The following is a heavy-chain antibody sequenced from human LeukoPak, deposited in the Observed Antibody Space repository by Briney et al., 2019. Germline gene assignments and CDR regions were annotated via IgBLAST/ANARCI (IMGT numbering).Heavy chain of an antibody. CDR3: AKDGWLVPVSDY. V-gene: IGHV3-30*02. CDR2: IRYDGSNK. J-gene: IGHJ4*02. Sequence: GGSLTLSCAATRCTYSSYGMHWVRQAPGKGLERVAFIRYDGSNKYYADSVKGRFTISRDNSKNTLYLQMNSLRAEDTAVYYCAKDGWLVPVSDYWGQGTLVTVSS. D-gene: IGHD6-19*01. CDR1: RCTYSSYG.